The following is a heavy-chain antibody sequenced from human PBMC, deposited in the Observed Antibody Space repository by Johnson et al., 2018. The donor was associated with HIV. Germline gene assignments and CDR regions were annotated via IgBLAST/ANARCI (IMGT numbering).Heavy chain of an antibody. CDR1: GFTFSSYI. V-gene: IGHV3-30-3*01. D-gene: IGHD3-9*01. Sequence: QVQLVESGGGVVQPGGSLRLSCAASGFTFSSYILHWVRQAPGKGLEWVAAISHDVNNKFSADSVKGRFTLSRYNSKNTLYLQMDSLRPEDTAVYYCAREIQYFTAFDIWGQGTMVTVSS. J-gene: IGHJ3*02. CDR3: AREIQYFTAFDI. CDR2: ISHDVNNK.